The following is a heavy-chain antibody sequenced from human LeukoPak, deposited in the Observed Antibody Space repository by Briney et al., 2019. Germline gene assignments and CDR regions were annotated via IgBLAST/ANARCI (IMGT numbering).Heavy chain of an antibody. D-gene: IGHD3-9*01. CDR1: GYTFTSYG. CDR3: ARVNYDILTGPSSYYYYYGMDV. CDR2: IRTYNGNT. V-gene: IGHV1-18*04. J-gene: IGHJ6*04. Sequence: GASVKVSCKASGYTFTSYGINWVRQAPGQGLEWMGWIRTYNGNTNYAQKLQGRVTVTTDTSTSTAHMELRSLRSDDTAVYYCARVNYDILTGPSSYYYYYGMDVWGKGTTVTVSS.